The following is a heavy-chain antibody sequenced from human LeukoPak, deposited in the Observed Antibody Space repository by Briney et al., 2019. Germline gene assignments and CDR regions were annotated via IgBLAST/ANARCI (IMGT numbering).Heavy chain of an antibody. V-gene: IGHV3-33*01. CDR2: LSPHAHYE. CDR1: GFSFSDFG. D-gene: IGHD2-2*03. CDR3: ARDWIDQSLDY. J-gene: IGHJ4*02. Sequence: PGRSLRLSCAASGFSFSDFGIHWVRQAPGKGLEWVAVLSPHAHYEYYADSVQGRFAISRDDSRITVYLQMNSLRDEETAVYYCARDWIDQSLDYWGLGTLVTVSS.